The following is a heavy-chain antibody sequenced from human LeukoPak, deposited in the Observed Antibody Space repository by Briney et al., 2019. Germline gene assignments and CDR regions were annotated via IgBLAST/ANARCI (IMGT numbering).Heavy chain of an antibody. CDR3: ARDRSSSWYRDWFDP. J-gene: IGHJ5*02. D-gene: IGHD6-13*01. Sequence: SETLSLTCTVSGGSMSSYYWSWIRQPPGKGLEWIGYIYYSGSTNYNPSLKSRVTISVDTSKNQFSLKLSSGTAADTAVYYCARDRSSSWYRDWFDPWGQGTLVTVSS. CDR2: IYYSGST. CDR1: GGSMSSYY. V-gene: IGHV4-59*12.